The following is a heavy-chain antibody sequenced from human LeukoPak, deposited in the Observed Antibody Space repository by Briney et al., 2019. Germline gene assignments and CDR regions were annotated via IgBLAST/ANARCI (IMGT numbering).Heavy chain of an antibody. CDR1: GGSISSGGYY. V-gene: IGHV4-31*03. CDR3: ARGRARYSNPPLFDY. Sequence: PSQTLSLTCTVSGGSISSGGYYWSWIRQHPGKGLEWIGYIYYSGSTYYNPSLKSRVTISVDTSKNQFSLKLSSVTAADTAVYYCARGRARYSNPPLFDYWGQGTLVTVSS. J-gene: IGHJ4*02. D-gene: IGHD4-11*01. CDR2: IYYSGST.